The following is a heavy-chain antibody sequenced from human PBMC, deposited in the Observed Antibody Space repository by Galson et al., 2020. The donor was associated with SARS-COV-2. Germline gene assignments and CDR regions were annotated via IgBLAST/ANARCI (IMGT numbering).Heavy chain of an antibody. J-gene: IGHJ3*02. CDR2: FDPQDGET. CDR3: ATWGVVVITYRFDI. Sequence: ASVKVSCKLSGHTLTELSMHWVRQAPGKGLEWLGSFDPQDGETIYAQKFQGRVTMTEDTSTETAYLELSSLRSDDTAVYYCATWGVVVITYRFDIWGQGTMFTVSS. CDR1: GHTLTELS. D-gene: IGHD3-22*01. V-gene: IGHV1-24*01.